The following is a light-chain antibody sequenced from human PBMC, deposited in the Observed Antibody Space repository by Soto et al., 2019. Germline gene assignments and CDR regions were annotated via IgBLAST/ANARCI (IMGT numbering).Light chain of an antibody. CDR2: VAS. J-gene: IGKJ5*01. V-gene: IGKV3-20*01. Sequence: EIVLTQAAGTLFLSPGERATLSCRASQSFSSSYLAWYQHKPGQAPRLLIYVASSRATGIPDRFSGSGSGTDFTLSISRLDPEDFAVYYCEQYGSSPINFGQGTRLEIK. CDR3: EQYGSSPIN. CDR1: QSFSSSY.